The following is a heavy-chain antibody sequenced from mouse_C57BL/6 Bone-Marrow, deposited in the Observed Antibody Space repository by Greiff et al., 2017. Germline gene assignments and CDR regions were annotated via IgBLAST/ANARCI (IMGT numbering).Heavy chain of an antibody. D-gene: IGHD1-1*01. CDR1: GYTFTSYD. Sequence: QVQLKQSGPELVKPGASVKLSCKASGYTFTSYDINWVKQRPGQGLEWIGWIYPRAGSTKYNEKFKGKATLTVETSSSTAYMELHSLTSEDSAVYFCARWGYYGSRGAWFAYWGQGTLVTVSA. J-gene: IGHJ3*01. CDR3: ARWGYYGSRGAWFAY. CDR2: IYPRAGST. V-gene: IGHV1-85*01.